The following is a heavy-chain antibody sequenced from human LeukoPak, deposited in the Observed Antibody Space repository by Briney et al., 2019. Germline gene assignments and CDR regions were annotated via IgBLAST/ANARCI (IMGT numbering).Heavy chain of an antibody. J-gene: IGHJ4*02. CDR3: AKPNSGDRGWYGPDY. D-gene: IGHD6-19*01. CDR1: GFPFSRYG. Sequence: GGSLRLSCAASGFPFSRYGMSWVRRAPRKGLEWGSAISGGGDITYYAHSVKGRYTISRDKSKNTLYLQMDSQRAEDTAVYYCAKPNSGDRGWYGPDYWGQGTLVTVSS. CDR2: ISGGGDIT. V-gene: IGHV3-23*01.